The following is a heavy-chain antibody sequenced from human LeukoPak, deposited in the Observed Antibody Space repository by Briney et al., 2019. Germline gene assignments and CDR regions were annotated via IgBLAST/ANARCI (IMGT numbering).Heavy chain of an antibody. D-gene: IGHD6-13*01. Sequence: SETLSLTCAVPGGSISSGGYSWTWLRQPPGKGLEWIGYIYYSGSAYYNPSLKSRFTISVDTSKNQFSLKVISVTAADTAVYYCARDVIAAAGSFDPWGQGILVTAPS. CDR2: IYYSGSA. J-gene: IGHJ5*02. CDR1: GGSISSGGYS. V-gene: IGHV4-30-4*07. CDR3: ARDVIAAAGSFDP.